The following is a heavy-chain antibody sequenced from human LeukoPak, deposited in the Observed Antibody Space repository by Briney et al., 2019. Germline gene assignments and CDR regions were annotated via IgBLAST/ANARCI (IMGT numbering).Heavy chain of an antibody. Sequence: SETLSLTCAVYGGSFSGYYWSWIRQPPGKGLEWIGEINHSGSTNYNPSLKSRVTISVDTSKNQFSLKLSSVTAADTAVYYCARAELERAFDIWGQGTMVTVSS. J-gene: IGHJ3*02. D-gene: IGHD1-1*01. CDR1: GGSFSGYY. CDR3: ARAELERAFDI. V-gene: IGHV4-34*01. CDR2: INHSGST.